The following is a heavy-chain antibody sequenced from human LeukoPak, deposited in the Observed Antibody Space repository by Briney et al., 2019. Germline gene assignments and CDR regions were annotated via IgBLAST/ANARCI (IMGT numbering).Heavy chain of an antibody. Sequence: GGSLRLSCAASGFTFSSYGMHWVRQAPGKGLEWVAFIRYDGSNKYYADSVKGRFTISRDNSKNTLYLQMNSLRAEDTAVYYCARDLVVRGRWSWFDPRGQGTLVTVSS. CDR2: IRYDGSNK. D-gene: IGHD3-10*01. CDR3: ARDLVVRGRWSWFDP. V-gene: IGHV3-30*02. CDR1: GFTFSSYG. J-gene: IGHJ5*02.